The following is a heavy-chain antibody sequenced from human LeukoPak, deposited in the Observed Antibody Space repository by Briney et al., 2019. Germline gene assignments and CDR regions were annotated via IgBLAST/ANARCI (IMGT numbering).Heavy chain of an antibody. CDR2: IYYGGNT. D-gene: IGHD3-3*01. CDR1: GGSISNFQ. J-gene: IGHJ5*02. V-gene: IGHV4-59*01. Sequence: SETLSLTCIVSGGSISNFQWSWIRQPPGKGLEWIGYIYYGGNTNYNPSLQSRVTISVDTSKNQFSLQLKSVTAADTALYYCARDFQGITTFGVAPPGGFDPWGQGTLVIVSS. CDR3: ARDFQGITTFGVAPPGGFDP.